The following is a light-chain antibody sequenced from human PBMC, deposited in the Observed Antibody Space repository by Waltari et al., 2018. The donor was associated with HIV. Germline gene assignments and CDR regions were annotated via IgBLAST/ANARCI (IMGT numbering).Light chain of an antibody. CDR2: GTT. J-gene: IGKJ4*02. CDR3: QQNNHWPLT. CDR1: QSVSIY. V-gene: IGKV3-15*01. Sequence: DTVMTQSPATLPVSPGDRVILSCRASQSVSIYLAWVLHKPGQAPRLLIYGTTTRDTGIPARFTGSGYGTEFTLTISSLQSEDFGVYYCQQNNHWPLTFGGGTKVEIK.